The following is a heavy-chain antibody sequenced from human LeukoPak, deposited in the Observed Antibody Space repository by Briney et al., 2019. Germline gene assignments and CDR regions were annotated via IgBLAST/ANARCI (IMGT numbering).Heavy chain of an antibody. CDR2: IIPILGIA. Sequence: GASVKVSCKASGGTFSSYAISWVRQAPGQGLEWMGRIIPILGIANYAQKFQGRVTITAGKSTSTAYMELSSLRSEDTAVYYCARGTRISLLGYWGQGTLVTVSS. D-gene: IGHD2-15*01. CDR3: ARGTRISLLGY. J-gene: IGHJ4*02. CDR1: GGTFSSYA. V-gene: IGHV1-69*04.